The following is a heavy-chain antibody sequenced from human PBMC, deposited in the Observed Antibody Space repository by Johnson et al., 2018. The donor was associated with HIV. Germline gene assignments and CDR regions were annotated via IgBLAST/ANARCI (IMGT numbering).Heavy chain of an antibody. Sequence: MLLVESGGGVVQPGRSLRLSCAASGFTFSSYGMRWVRQAPGKGLEWVSTMSSSGSTIYYADSVKGRFPIARDNAKSSVYLQMNGLRAEDTAVYYCARRGRAVAFDIWGQGTMVTVSS. D-gene: IGHD6-19*01. J-gene: IGHJ3*02. CDR1: GFTFSSYG. CDR3: ARRGRAVAFDI. CDR2: MSSSGSTI. V-gene: IGHV3-21*01.